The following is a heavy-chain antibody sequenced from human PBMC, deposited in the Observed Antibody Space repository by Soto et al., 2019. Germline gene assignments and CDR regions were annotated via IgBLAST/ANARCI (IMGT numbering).Heavy chain of an antibody. J-gene: IGHJ6*02. Sequence: SETLSLTCAVYGGSFSGYYWSWIRQPPGKGLEWIGEINHSGSTNYNPSLKSRVTISVDTSKNQFSLKLSSVTAADTAVYYCARGSWGHYYYYGMDVWGQGTTVT. D-gene: IGHD3-16*01. V-gene: IGHV4-34*01. CDR3: ARGSWGHYYYYGMDV. CDR1: GGSFSGYY. CDR2: INHSGST.